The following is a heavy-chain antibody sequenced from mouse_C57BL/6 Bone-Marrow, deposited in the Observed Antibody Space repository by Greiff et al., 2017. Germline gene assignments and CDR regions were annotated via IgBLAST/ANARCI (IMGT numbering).Heavy chain of an antibody. CDR2: IKPSNGGT. CDR1: GYTFTSYW. Sequence: VQLQQPGTELVKPGASVKLSCKASGYTFTSYWMHWVKQRPGQGLEWIGNIKPSNGGTNYNEKFKSKATLNVNTSASTAYMQLSSLTSEDSAVYSCARGDSSGYVDYDMDYWGQGTSVTVSS. D-gene: IGHD3-2*02. CDR3: ARGDSSGYVDYDMDY. J-gene: IGHJ4*01. V-gene: IGHV1-53*01.